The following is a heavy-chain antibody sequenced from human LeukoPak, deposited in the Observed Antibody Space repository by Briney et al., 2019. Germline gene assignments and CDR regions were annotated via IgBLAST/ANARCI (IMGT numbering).Heavy chain of an antibody. V-gene: IGHV3-23*01. CDR3: ANAASMVRGVTRYYGMDV. CDR2: ISGSGGST. Sequence: PGGSLRLSCAASGFTFSSYAMSWVRQAPGKGLEWDSAISGSGGSTYYADSVKGRFTISRDNSKNTLYLQMNSLRAEDTAVYYCANAASMVRGVTRYYGMDVWGQGTTVTVSS. J-gene: IGHJ6*02. CDR1: GFTFSSYA. D-gene: IGHD3-10*01.